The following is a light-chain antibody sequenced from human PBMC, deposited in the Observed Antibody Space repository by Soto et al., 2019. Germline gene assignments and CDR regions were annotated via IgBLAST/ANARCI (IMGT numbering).Light chain of an antibody. J-gene: IGKJ1*01. CDR2: VAS. CDR1: QSVTSNY. Sequence: EIVLTQSPGTLSLSPGERATLSCRASQSVTSNYLAWYQQTPGQAPRLLFFVASISSTGIPERFSASGSGTDFTLTITRLVPNDSLVYHCEQYGSCPTTFGRGTNVEIK. CDR3: EQYGSCPTT. V-gene: IGKV3-20*01.